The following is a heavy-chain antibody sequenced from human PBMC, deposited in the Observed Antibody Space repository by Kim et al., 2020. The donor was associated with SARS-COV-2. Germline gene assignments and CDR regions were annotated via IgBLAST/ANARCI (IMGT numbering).Heavy chain of an antibody. V-gene: IGHV4-31*03. CDR1: GGSISSGGYY. Sequence: SETLSLTCTVSGGSISSGGYYWSWIRQHPGKGLEWIGYIYYSGSTYYNPSLKSRVTISVDTSKNQFSLKLSSVTAADTAVYYCARELDYGGNSGPWWYFDHWGRGTLVTVSS. CDR3: ARELDYGGNSGPWWYFDH. CDR2: IYYSGST. J-gene: IGHJ2*01. D-gene: IGHD4-17*01.